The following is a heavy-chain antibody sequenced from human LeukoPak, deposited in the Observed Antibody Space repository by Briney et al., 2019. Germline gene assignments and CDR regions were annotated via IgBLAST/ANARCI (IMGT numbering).Heavy chain of an antibody. J-gene: IGHJ3*02. CDR1: GGSFSGYY. V-gene: IGHV4-34*01. CDR2: INHSGST. CDR3: ARHKAAMVHRDDAFDI. D-gene: IGHD5-18*01. Sequence: PSETLSLTCAVYGGSFSGYYWSWIRQPPGKGLEWIGEINHSGSTNYNPSLKSRVTISVDTSKNQFSLKLSSVTAADTAVYYCARHKAAMVHRDDAFDIWGQGTMVTVSS.